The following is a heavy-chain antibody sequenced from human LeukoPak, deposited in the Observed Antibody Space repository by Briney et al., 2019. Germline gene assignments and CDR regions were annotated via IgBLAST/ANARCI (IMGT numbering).Heavy chain of an antibody. CDR1: SGSFSGYY. D-gene: IGHD3-10*01. CDR3: ASSDSSGFDY. Sequence: SETLSLTCAVYSGSFSGYYWSWIRQPPGKGLEWIGEINHSGSTNYNPSLKSRVTISVDTSKNQFSLKLSAVTAADTAVYYCASSDSSGFDYWGQGTLVTVSS. V-gene: IGHV4-34*01. CDR2: INHSGST. J-gene: IGHJ4*02.